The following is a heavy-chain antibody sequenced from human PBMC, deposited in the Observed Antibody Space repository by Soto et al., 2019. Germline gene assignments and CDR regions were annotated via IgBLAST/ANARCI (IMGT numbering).Heavy chain of an antibody. J-gene: IGHJ4*02. CDR3: ALRQRTVVVGAPFDL. D-gene: IGHD2-15*01. Sequence: SGPTLVNPTQTLTLTCTLSGVSLTTPGVGVGWIRQPPGKALEWLALIYWDDDKRFNPSLKSRLAITRDTSKNQVVMTMTDMAPVDTGIYYCALRQRTVVVGAPFDLWGQGAQVTVAS. CDR1: GVSLTTPGVG. CDR2: IYWDDDK. V-gene: IGHV2-5*02.